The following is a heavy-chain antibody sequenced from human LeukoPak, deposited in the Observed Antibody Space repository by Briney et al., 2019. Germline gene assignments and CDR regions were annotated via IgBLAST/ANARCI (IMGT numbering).Heavy chain of an antibody. CDR2: IYYSGST. J-gene: IGHJ5*02. D-gene: IGHD5-18*01. V-gene: IGHV4-59*01. CDR1: GGSISSYY. CDR3: ARTTNSGYSYGSRWFDP. Sequence: SETLSLTCTVSGGSISSYYWSWIRQPPGKGLEWIGYIYYSGSTNYNPSLTSRVTISVDTSKNQFSLKLSSVTAADTAVYYCARTTNSGYSYGSRWFDPWGRGPLVTVSS.